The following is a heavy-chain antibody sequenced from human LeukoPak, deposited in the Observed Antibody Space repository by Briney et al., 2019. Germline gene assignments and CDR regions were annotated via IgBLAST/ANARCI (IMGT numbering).Heavy chain of an antibody. CDR2: IKPDGSDQ. J-gene: IGHJ4*02. CDR1: GFTFSSSW. Sequence: PGGSLRLSCAASGFTFSSSWMSWVRQAPGKGLEWVASIKPDGSDQYYVDSVKGRFTISRDNAKNSLYLQMNSLRAEDTAVYYCARDAQRMTTDYWGQGTQVTVSS. V-gene: IGHV3-7*01. D-gene: IGHD4-11*01. CDR3: ARDAQRMTTDY.